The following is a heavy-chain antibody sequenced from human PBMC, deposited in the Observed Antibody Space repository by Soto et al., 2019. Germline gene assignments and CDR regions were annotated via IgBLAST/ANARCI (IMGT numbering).Heavy chain of an antibody. J-gene: IGHJ4*02. CDR3: ARERSDSSGYYYFDY. Sequence: SETLSLTCTVSGGSISSYYLSWIRQPPGKGLEWIGYIYYSGSTNYNPSLKSRVTISVDTSKNQFSLKLSSVTAADTAVYYCARERSDSSGYYYFDYWGQGTLVTVSS. V-gene: IGHV4-59*01. D-gene: IGHD3-22*01. CDR2: IYYSGST. CDR1: GGSISSYY.